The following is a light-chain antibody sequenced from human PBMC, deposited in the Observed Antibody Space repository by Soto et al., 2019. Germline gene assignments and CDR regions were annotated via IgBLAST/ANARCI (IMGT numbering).Light chain of an antibody. V-gene: IGKV1-39*01. Sequence: DIQMTQSPSSLSASVGDRVTITCRASQSISSYLNWYQQKPGKAPKLLIYAASSLQSGVPSRFSGSGSGTDLTLTISSQQPEDFATYYCQQSYSTPPTFGQGTKLEIK. CDR2: AAS. J-gene: IGKJ2*01. CDR3: QQSYSTPPT. CDR1: QSISSY.